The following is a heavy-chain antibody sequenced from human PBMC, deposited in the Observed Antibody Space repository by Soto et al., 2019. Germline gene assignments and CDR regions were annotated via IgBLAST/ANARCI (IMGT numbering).Heavy chain of an antibody. V-gene: IGHV3-48*02. CDR2: ISSYSTII. D-gene: IGHD3-16*01. CDR3: ASGGLGVRAGGDV. J-gene: IGHJ6*02. Sequence: EVQLVESGGGLVQPGGSLRLSCAASGFTLSTYNMDWVRQAPGKGLEWVSYISSYSTIIYYADSVKGRFTISRDDAKNSLYLQMNSLRDEDTAMYYCASGGLGVRAGGDVWGHGTTVTVSS. CDR1: GFTLSTYN.